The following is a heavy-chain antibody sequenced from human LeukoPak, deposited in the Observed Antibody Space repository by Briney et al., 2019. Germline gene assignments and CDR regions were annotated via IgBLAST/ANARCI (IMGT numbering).Heavy chain of an antibody. Sequence: PSETLSLTCTVSGYSVSSGYYSGWIRQPPGKGLEWIGSIFHSGNTYYNPSLKSRVTISVDTSKNQFSLKLSSVTAADTAVYYCASDIRKVADYWGQGTLVTVSS. V-gene: IGHV4-38-2*02. CDR2: IFHSGNT. D-gene: IGHD1-14*01. CDR3: ASDIRKVADY. J-gene: IGHJ4*02. CDR1: GYSVSSGYY.